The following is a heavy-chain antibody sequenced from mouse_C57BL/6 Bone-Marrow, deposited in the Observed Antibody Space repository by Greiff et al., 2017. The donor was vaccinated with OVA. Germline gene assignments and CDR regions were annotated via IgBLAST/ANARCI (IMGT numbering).Heavy chain of an antibody. D-gene: IGHD4-1*01. J-gene: IGHJ1*03. V-gene: IGHV5-17*01. CDR3: ARGVTGTLRYFDV. CDR1: GFTFSDYG. Sequence: DVKLVESGGGLVKPGGSLKLSCAASGFTFSDYGMHWVRQAPEKGLEWVAYISSGSSTIYYADTVKGRFTISRDNAKNTLFLQMTSLRSEDTAMYYCARGVTGTLRYFDVWGTGTTVTVSS. CDR2: ISSGSSTI.